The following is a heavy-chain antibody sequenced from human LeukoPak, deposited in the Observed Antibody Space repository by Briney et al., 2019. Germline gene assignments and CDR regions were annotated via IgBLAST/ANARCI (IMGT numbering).Heavy chain of an antibody. CDR1: GGSISSYY. V-gene: IGHV4-59*01. CDR3: ARGGQWLPYGGFDY. J-gene: IGHJ4*02. CDR2: IYYSGST. D-gene: IGHD6-19*01. Sequence: PPETLSLTCTVSGGSISSYYWSWIRQPPGKGLEWIGYIYYSGSTSYNPSLKSRVSMSVDTSKNHFSLRLSSVTAADTAVYYCARGGQWLPYGGFDYWGQGTLVTVSS.